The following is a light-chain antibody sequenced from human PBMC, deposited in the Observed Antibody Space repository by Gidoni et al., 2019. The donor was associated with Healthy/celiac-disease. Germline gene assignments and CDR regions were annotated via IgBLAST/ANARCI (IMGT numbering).Light chain of an antibody. CDR2: DVS. CDR1: SSDVGGYNY. J-gene: IGLJ3*02. CDR3: SSYTSSSTWV. Sequence: QSALTPPASVSGSPGQSITISCTGTSSDVGGYNYVSWYQQHPGKAPQLMIYDVSNRPSGVSNRFSGSKYGNTASLTISGLQAEDEADYFCSSYTSSSTWVFGGGTKLTVL. V-gene: IGLV2-14*01.